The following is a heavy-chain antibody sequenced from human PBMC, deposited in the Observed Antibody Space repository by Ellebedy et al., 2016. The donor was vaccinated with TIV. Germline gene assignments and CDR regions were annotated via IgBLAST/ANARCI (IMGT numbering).Heavy chain of an antibody. CDR3: ARDRGSGSTFKY. CDR2: ISSSSSYI. V-gene: IGHV3-21*01. CDR1: GVTISSYS. J-gene: IGHJ4*01. Sequence: GESLKISXAASGVTISSYSMNWVRQAPGKGLEWVSSISSSSSYIYYANSVKGRFTISRDNAKSSLYLQMNSLRAEDTAVYYCARDRGSGSTFKYWGQGPLLTFSS. D-gene: IGHD3-10*01.